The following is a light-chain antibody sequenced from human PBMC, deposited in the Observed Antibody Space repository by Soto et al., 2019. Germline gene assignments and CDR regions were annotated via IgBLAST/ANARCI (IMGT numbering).Light chain of an antibody. J-gene: IGKJ5*01. Sequence: AIRMTQSPSSLSASTGDRVTITCRASQGISSYLAWYQQKPGKAPKLLIYAASTLQSGVPSRFSGSGSGTEFTLTITSLQPEDFATYYCQQSYGTPITFGQGTRLEIK. CDR3: QQSYGTPIT. CDR2: AAS. V-gene: IGKV1-8*01. CDR1: QGISSY.